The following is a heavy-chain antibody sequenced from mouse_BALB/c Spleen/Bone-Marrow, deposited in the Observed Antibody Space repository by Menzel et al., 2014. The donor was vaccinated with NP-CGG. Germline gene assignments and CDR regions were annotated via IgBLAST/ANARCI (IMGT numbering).Heavy chain of an antibody. CDR3: ARYSCGSDYFAY. CDR2: IDPANGNT. CDR1: GFNIKDTY. J-gene: IGHJ2*01. D-gene: IGHD1-1*01. V-gene: IGHV14-3*02. Sequence: EVQLQQSGAELVKPGASVKLSCTASGFNIKDTYMHWVKQRPEQGLEWIGRIDPANGNTKYDPKFQGKATITVDTSSNTAYLQLSSLTSEDTAVYYCARYSCGSDYFAYWGQGTLLTVSS.